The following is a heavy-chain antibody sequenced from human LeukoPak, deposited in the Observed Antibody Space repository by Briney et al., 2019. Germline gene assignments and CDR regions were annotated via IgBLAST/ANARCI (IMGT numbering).Heavy chain of an antibody. CDR2: IYSGGRT. CDR3: ARDPAVAGD. D-gene: IGHD6-19*01. V-gene: IGHV3-53*01. Sequence: GGSLRLSCAASGFSVSNNYMTWVRQAPGKGLQCVSIIYSGGRTDYAGSVKGRFTIPRDNSKNTLYLQMNSLRAEDTAVYYCARDPAVAGDWGQGTMVTVSS. J-gene: IGHJ3*01. CDR1: GFSVSNNY.